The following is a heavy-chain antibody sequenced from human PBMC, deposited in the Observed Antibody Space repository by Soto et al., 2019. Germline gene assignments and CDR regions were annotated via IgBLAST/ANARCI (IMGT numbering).Heavy chain of an antibody. CDR3: ARGWGYYYDSSGYSVGWFDP. CDR2: IYYSGST. D-gene: IGHD3-22*01. Sequence: QVQLQESGPGLVKPSQTLPLTCTVSGGSISSGDYYWSWIRQPPGKGLEWIGYIYYSGSTYYNPSLKSRVTISVDTSKNQFSLKLSSVTAADTAVYYCARGWGYYYDSSGYSVGWFDPWGQGTLVTVSS. V-gene: IGHV4-30-4*01. J-gene: IGHJ5*02. CDR1: GGSISSGDYY.